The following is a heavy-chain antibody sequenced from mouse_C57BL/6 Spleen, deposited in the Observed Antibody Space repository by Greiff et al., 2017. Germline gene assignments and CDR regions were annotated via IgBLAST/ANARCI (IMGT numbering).Heavy chain of an antibody. V-gene: IGHV1-4*01. CDR3: ARSGGSSYVFAY. CDR2: INPSSGST. D-gene: IGHD1-1*01. CDR1: GYTFTSYT. Sequence: QVQLKQSGAELARPGASVKMSCKASGYTFTSYTMHWVKQRPGQGLEWIGYINPSSGSTKYNQKFKDKATLTADKSSSTAYMQLSSLTSEDSAVYYCARSGGSSYVFAYWGQGTLVTVSA. J-gene: IGHJ3*01.